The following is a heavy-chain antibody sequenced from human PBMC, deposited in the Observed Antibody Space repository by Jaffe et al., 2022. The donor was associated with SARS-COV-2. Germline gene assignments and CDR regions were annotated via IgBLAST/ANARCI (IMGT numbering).Heavy chain of an antibody. CDR1: GDSVSSNSAA. D-gene: IGHD3-22*01. V-gene: IGHV6-1*01. Sequence: QVQLQQSGPGLVKPSQTLSLTCAISGDSVSSNSAAWNWIRQSPSRGLEWLGRTYYRSKWYNDYAVSVKSRITINPDTSKNQFSLQLNSVTPEDTAVYYCARGSNGYEGYYYDSSGYSTGEMNFDYWGQGTLVTVSS. CDR2: TYYRSKWYN. CDR3: ARGSNGYEGYYYDSSGYSTGEMNFDY. J-gene: IGHJ4*02.